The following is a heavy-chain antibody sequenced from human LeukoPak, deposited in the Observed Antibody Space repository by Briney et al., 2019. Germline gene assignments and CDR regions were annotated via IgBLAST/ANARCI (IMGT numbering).Heavy chain of an antibody. CDR3: ARDRRWELRDAFGI. D-gene: IGHD1-26*01. CDR2: IYTSGST. CDR1: GGSISSYY. V-gene: IGHV4-4*07. J-gene: IGHJ3*02. Sequence: PSETLSLTCTVSGGSISSYYWSWIRQPAGKGLEWIGRIYTSGSTNYNPSLKSRVTMSVDTSKNQFSLKLSSVTAADTAVYYCARDRRWELRDAFGIWGQGTMVTVSS.